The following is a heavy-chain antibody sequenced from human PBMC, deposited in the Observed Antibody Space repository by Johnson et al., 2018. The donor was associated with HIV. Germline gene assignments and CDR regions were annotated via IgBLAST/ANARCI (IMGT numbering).Heavy chain of an antibody. J-gene: IGHJ3*02. Sequence: VQLVESGGGVVQPGRSLRLSCAASGFSFSSYGMHWVRQAPGKGLEWVANIWYDGSNKYYADYVKGRFHISRDNSKNTLYLQMNNVRAEDTAVYYCAKDWAYSSSWYDEGLAFDIWGQGTMVTVSS. V-gene: IGHV3-33*06. CDR2: IWYDGSNK. D-gene: IGHD6-13*01. CDR1: GFSFSSYG. CDR3: AKDWAYSSSWYDEGLAFDI.